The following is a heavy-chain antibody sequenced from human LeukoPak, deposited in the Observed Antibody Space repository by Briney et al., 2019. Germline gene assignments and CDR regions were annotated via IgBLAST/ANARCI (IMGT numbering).Heavy chain of an antibody. D-gene: IGHD3-10*01. CDR2: IYSGGST. J-gene: IGHJ4*02. CDR3: ARSRSLLWFGELF. Sequence: GGSLRLSCGASGFTFTTYAMTWVRQAPGKGLEWVSVIYSGGSTYYADSVKGRFTISRDNSKNTLYLQMNSLRAEDTAVYYCARSRSLLWFGELFWGQGTLVTVSS. V-gene: IGHV3-53*01. CDR1: GFTFTTYA.